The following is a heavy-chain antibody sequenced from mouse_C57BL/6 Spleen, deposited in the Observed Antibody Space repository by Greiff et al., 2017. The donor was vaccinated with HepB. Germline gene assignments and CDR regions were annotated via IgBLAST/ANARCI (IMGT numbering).Heavy chain of an antibody. CDR2: INFDGSST. D-gene: IGHD1-1*01. CDR1: GFTFSDYY. CDR3: ARGGYYGSSCLDY. J-gene: IGHJ2*01. V-gene: IGHV5-16*01. Sequence: EVQLVESEGGLVQPGSSMKLSCTASGFTFSDYYMAWVRQVPEKGLEWVANINFDGSSTYYLDSLKSRFIMSRDNAKNILYMQMSSLKSDDTATYYCARGGYYGSSCLDYWGQGTTLTVSS.